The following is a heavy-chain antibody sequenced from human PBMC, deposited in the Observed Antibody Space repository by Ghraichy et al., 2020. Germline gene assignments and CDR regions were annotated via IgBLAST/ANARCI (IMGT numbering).Heavy chain of an antibody. D-gene: IGHD3-22*01. CDR3: AKDYYYDSSGYSPMFDAFDI. V-gene: IGHV3-23*01. Sequence: GESLNISCAASGFTFSSYAMSWVRQAPGKGLEWVSAISGSGGSTSHADSVKGRFTISRDNSKNTLYLQMNSLRAEDTAVYHCAKDYYYDSSGYSPMFDAFDIWGQGTMVTVSS. CDR2: ISGSGGST. J-gene: IGHJ3*02. CDR1: GFTFSSYA.